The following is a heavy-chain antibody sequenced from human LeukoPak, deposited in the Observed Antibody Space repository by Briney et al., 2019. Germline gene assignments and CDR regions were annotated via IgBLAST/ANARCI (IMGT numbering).Heavy chain of an antibody. D-gene: IGHD4-11*01. Sequence: GGSLRLSCAASGFTFSSYEMNWVRQAPGKGLEWVSGITGSGASTYYADSVKGRFTISRDNSKNTVYLQMNGLRVEDTAVYHCAKEGGNTVSATKYFDSWGQGTLVTVSS. CDR1: GFTFSSYE. CDR3: AKEGGNTVSATKYFDS. V-gene: IGHV3-23*01. CDR2: ITGSGAST. J-gene: IGHJ4*02.